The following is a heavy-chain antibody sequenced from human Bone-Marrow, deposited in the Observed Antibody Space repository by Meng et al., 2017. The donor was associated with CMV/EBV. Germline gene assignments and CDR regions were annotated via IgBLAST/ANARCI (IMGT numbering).Heavy chain of an antibody. CDR3: AKDRVGVLWFGEGGVMDV. CDR1: GFTFSSYA. V-gene: IGHV3-23*01. J-gene: IGHJ6*02. Sequence: GESLKISCAASGFTFSSYAMSWVRQAPGKGLEWVSAISGSGGSTYYADSVKGRFTISRDNSKNTLYLQMNSLRAEDTAVYYYAKDRVGVLWFGEGGVMDVWGQGTTVTVSS. CDR2: ISGSGGST. D-gene: IGHD3-10*01.